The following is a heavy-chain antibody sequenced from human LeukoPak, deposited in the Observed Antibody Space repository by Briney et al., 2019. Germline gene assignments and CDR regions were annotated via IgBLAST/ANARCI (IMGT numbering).Heavy chain of an antibody. D-gene: IGHD2-2*01. J-gene: IGHJ6*03. CDR1: RFTFSDAW. Sequence: GGSLRLSCAAPRFTFSDAWMSWVRQAPGKGLEWVGRIKSKTDGGTTDYAAPVKGRFTISRDDSKNTLYLQMNSLKTEDTAVYYCSTSCYACHYYYYYYMDVWGKGTTVTISS. CDR2: IKSKTDGGTT. CDR3: STSCYACHYYYYYYMDV. V-gene: IGHV3-15*01.